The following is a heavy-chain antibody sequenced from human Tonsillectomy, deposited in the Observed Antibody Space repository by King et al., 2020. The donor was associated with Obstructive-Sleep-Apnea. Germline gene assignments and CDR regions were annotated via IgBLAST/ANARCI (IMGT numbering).Heavy chain of an antibody. D-gene: IGHD1-26*01. CDR1: GFTFSNFA. V-gene: IGHV3-30*18. CDR2: ISHDGNSK. CDR3: AKDHGYSGAQYYFDY. Sequence: VQLVESGGGVVQPGGSLRLSCAASGFTFSNFAMHWVRQAPGKGLEWVTVISHDGNSKYYADSVKGRFTISRDSSKNTLFLQMNGLRAEDTDVYYCAKDHGYSGAQYYFDYWGQGTLVTVSS. J-gene: IGHJ4*02.